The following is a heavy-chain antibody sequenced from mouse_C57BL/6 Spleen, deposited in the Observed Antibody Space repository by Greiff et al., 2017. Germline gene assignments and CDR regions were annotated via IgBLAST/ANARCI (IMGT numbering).Heavy chain of an antibody. CDR1: GYTFTDYE. Sequence: QVQLQQSGAELVRPGASVTLSCKASGYTFTDYEMHWVKQTPVHGLEWIGAIDPETGGTAYNQKFKGKAILTADKSSSTAYMELRSLTSEDSAVYYCTSLNWDPFDYWGQGTTLTVSS. D-gene: IGHD4-1*01. J-gene: IGHJ2*01. V-gene: IGHV1-15*01. CDR2: IDPETGGT. CDR3: TSLNWDPFDY.